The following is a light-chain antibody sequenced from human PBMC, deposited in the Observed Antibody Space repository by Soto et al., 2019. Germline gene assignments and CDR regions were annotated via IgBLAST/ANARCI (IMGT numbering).Light chain of an antibody. CDR3: AAWDDSRNGVV. V-gene: IGLV1-44*01. CDR1: NSNIGGNT. J-gene: IGLJ2*01. CDR2: SNI. Sequence: QSVLTQPPSASGTPGQRVTISCSGSNSNIGGNTVNWYQQLPGTAPKLLIYSNIQRPSGVPDRFSGSKSGTSASLAIRGLQAEDEADYYCAAWDDSRNGVVFGGGTKLIVL.